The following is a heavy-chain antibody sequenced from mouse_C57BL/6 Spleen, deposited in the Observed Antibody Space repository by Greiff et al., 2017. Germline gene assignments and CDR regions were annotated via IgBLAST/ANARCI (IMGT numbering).Heavy chain of an antibody. CDR1: GYTFTSYW. CDR2: LDPSDSYT. V-gene: IGHV1-69*01. J-gene: IGHJ4*01. Sequence: QVQLQQPGAELVMPGASVKLSCKASGYTFTSYWMHWVKQRPGQGLEWIGELDPSDSYTNYHQKFKGKSTLTVDKSSSTAYMQLSSLTSEDAADYYCARSWTAQAMDYWGQGTSVTVSS. CDR3: ARSWTAQAMDY. D-gene: IGHD3-2*02.